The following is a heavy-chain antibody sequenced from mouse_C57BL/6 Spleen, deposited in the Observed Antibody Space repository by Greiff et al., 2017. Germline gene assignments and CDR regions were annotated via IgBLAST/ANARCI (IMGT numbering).Heavy chain of an antibody. V-gene: IGHV5-6*01. D-gene: IGHD2-4*01. Sequence: EVQRVESGGDLVKPGGSLKLSCAASGFTFSSYGMSWVRQTPDKRLEWVATISSGGSYTYYPDSVKGRFTISRDNAKNTLYLQMSSLKSEDTAMYYCARRDYDYDGGFDDWGQGTTLTVSS. CDR1: GFTFSSYG. CDR2: ISSGGSYT. J-gene: IGHJ2*01. CDR3: ARRDYDYDGGFDD.